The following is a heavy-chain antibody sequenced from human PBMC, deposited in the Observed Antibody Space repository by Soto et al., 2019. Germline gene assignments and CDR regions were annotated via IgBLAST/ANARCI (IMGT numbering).Heavy chain of an antibody. CDR2: IYYSGST. CDR3: ARLLVATITQIDY. CDR1: GGSISSSSYY. Sequence: SETLSLTCTVSGGSISSSSYYWGWIRQPPGKGLEWIGSIYYSGSTYYNPSLKSRVTISVDTSKNQFSLKLSSVTAADTAVYYCARLLVATITQIDYWGQGTLVTVSS. J-gene: IGHJ4*02. V-gene: IGHV4-39*01. D-gene: IGHD5-12*01.